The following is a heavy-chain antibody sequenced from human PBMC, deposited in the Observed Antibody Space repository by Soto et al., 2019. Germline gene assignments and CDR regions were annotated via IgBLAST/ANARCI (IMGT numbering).Heavy chain of an antibody. CDR1: GDSLSSGGYY. CDR2: ISYSGST. V-gene: IGHV4-31*04. CDR3: AKTKTPHVRNGMDV. Sequence: QVRLQESGPGLVRPSQTLSLTCTVSGDSLSSGGYYCSWIRQLPGKGLEWIGFISYSGSTFYNPTLRSRVTLSADASKKQISLKLSSVTAADTAVYYCAKTKTPHVRNGMDVWGQGTTVTVSS. J-gene: IGHJ6*02. D-gene: IGHD2-8*01.